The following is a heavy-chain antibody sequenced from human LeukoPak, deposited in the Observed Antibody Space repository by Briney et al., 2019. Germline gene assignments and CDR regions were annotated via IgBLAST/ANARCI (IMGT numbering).Heavy chain of an antibody. J-gene: IGHJ4*02. V-gene: IGHV3-30*04. CDR1: GFTFSSYA. D-gene: IGHD3-22*01. Sequence: GGSLRLSCAASGFTFSSYAMHWVRQAPGKGLEWVAVISYDGSNKYYADSVKGRFTISRDNAKNSLYLQMNSLRAEDTAVYHCARVYGYYGSSGYYKRGNYFDYWGQGTLVTVSS. CDR3: ARVYGYYGSSGYYKRGNYFDY. CDR2: ISYDGSNK.